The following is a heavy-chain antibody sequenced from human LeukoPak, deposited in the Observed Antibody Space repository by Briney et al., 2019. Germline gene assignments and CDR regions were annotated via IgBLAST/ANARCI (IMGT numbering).Heavy chain of an antibody. V-gene: IGHV3-66*01. CDR1: GSTVSSNY. CDR2: IYSGGST. CDR3: ARDADDSSGYFGPGAFDI. D-gene: IGHD3-22*01. Sequence: GGSLRLSCAASGSTVSSNYMSWVRQAPGKGLEWVSVIYSGGSTYYADSVKGRFTISRDNSKNTLYLQMNSLRAEDTAVYYCARDADDSSGYFGPGAFDIWGQGTMVTVSS. J-gene: IGHJ3*02.